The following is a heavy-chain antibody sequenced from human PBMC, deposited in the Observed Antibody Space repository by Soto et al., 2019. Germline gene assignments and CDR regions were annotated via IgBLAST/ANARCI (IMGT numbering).Heavy chain of an antibody. CDR2: VDSDGSGT. CDR3: ATVFEH. CDR1: GITFSGYW. Sequence: EVQLVESGGGSVQPGGSLRLSCVASGITFSGYWMHWVRQVPGKGLVWVARVDSDGSGTSYADSVTGRFTISRDNAKNTLYLQMNSLRVEDTAVYYCATVFEHWGQGIAVTVSS. J-gene: IGHJ4*02. V-gene: IGHV3-74*01.